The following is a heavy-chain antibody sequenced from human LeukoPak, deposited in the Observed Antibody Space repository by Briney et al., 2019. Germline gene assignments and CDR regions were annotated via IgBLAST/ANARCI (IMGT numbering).Heavy chain of an antibody. V-gene: IGHV1-69*05. CDR2: IIPIFGTA. CDR1: GGTFSSYA. Sequence: SVKVSCKASGGTFSSYAISWVRQAPGQGLEWMGGIIPIFGTANYAQKFQGRVTITTDESTSTAYMELSSLRSEDTAVYYCATSIVEATRFDYWGQGTLVTVSS. J-gene: IGHJ4*02. CDR3: ATSIVEATRFDY. D-gene: IGHD1-26*01.